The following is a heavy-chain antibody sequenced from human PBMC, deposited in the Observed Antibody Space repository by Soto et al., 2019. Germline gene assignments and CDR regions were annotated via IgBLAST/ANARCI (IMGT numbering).Heavy chain of an antibody. Sequence: GASVKVSCKVSGYTLTELSMHWVRQAPGKGLEWMGGFDPEDGETIYAQKFQGRVTMTEDESTTTAYMELSSLRSEDTAMYYCARAPTSNFYDTAGLQHRLYYFVYWGQGTLVTVSS. CDR1: GYTLTELS. J-gene: IGHJ4*02. V-gene: IGHV1-24*01. CDR3: ARAPTSNFYDTAGLQHRLYYFVY. CDR2: FDPEDGET. D-gene: IGHD3-22*01.